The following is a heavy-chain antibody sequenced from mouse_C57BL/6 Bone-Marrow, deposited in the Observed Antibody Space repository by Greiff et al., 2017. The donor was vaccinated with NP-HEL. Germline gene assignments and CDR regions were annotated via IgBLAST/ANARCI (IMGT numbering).Heavy chain of an antibody. D-gene: IGHD1-1*01. CDR2: INPGSGGT. CDR1: GYAFTNYL. Sequence: QVQLQQSGAELVRPGTSVKVSCKASGYAFTNYLIEWVKQRPGQGLEWIGVINPGSGGTNYNEKFKGKATMTADKATSTAYMQLSSLTSEDTAIYFCARRSYYGSSWYFDVWGTGTTVTVSS. J-gene: IGHJ1*03. CDR3: ARRSYYGSSWYFDV. V-gene: IGHV1-54*01.